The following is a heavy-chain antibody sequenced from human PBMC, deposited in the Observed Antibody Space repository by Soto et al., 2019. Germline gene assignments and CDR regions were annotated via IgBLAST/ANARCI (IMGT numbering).Heavy chain of an antibody. CDR1: GFTFSSHS. J-gene: IGHJ5*02. CDR2: ISSDGNSQ. D-gene: IGHD1-7*01. CDR3: ARDRWAQSGTSWGVGWFDP. Sequence: QVQLVESGGGAVQPGRSLRLSCDASGFTFSSHSMHWVRQAPGKGLEWVAMISSDGNSQLYAGSVKCRFTISRDNSESAMFLQMNRLRAEDTAFYFCARDRWAQSGTSWGVGWFDPWGQGTLVTVSS. V-gene: IGHV3-30-3*01.